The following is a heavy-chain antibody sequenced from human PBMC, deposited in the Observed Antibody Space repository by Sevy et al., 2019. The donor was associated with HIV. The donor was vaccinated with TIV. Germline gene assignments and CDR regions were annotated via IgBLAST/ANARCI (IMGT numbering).Heavy chain of an antibody. J-gene: IGHJ6*02. V-gene: IGHV3-30*18. D-gene: IGHD6-19*01. CDR2: ISYDGSNK. CDR1: GFTFSSYG. CDR3: AKEDGRAVAYYFYYYYGRDV. Sequence: GGSLRLSCAASGFTFSSYGMHWVRQAPGKGLEWVAVISYDGSNKYYADSVKGRFTISRDNSKNTLYLQMNSLRAEDTAVYYCAKEDGRAVAYYFYYYYGRDVWGQGTTVTVSS.